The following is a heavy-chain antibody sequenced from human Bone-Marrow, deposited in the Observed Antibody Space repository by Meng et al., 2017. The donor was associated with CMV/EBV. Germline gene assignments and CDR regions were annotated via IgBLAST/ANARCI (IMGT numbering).Heavy chain of an antibody. CDR3: ARELRVRSDY. V-gene: IGHV1-18*01. J-gene: IGHJ4*02. CDR2: ISAYNGYT. CDR1: GYTFTNYG. Sequence: VSCKAYGYTFTNYGIGWVRQAPGQGLEWMGWISAYNGYTVYAQKLQGRVTMTTHTSTSTAYMELRSLRSDDTALYYCARELRVRSDYWGQGTLVTVSS. D-gene: IGHD4/OR15-4a*01.